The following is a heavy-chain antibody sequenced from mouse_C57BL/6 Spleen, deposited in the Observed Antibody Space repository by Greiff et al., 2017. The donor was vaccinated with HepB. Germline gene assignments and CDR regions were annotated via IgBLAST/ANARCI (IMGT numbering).Heavy chain of an antibody. D-gene: IGHD2-1*01. Sequence: QVQLQQPGAELVKPGASVKLSCKASGYTFTSYWMPWVKQRPGQGLEWIGMIHPNSGSTNYNEKFKSKATLTVHKSSSTAYMQRSSLTSEDSAVYYCARCGGNYDGMDYWGQGTSVTVSS. CDR2: IHPNSGST. CDR1: GYTFTSYW. V-gene: IGHV1-64*01. J-gene: IGHJ4*01. CDR3: ARCGGNYDGMDY.